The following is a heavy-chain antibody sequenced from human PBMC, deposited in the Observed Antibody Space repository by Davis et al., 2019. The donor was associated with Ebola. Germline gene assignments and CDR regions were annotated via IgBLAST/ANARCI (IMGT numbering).Heavy chain of an antibody. Sequence: KVSCKASGYSFTSYWIGWVRQMPGKGLEWMGIIYPGDSDTRYSPSFQGQVTISADKSISTAYLQWSSLKASDTAMYYCARHKTSYGDYYYGMDVWGQGTTVTVSS. J-gene: IGHJ6*02. CDR2: IYPGDSDT. CDR3: ARHKTSYGDYYYGMDV. V-gene: IGHV5-51*01. CDR1: GYSFTSYW. D-gene: IGHD1-26*01.